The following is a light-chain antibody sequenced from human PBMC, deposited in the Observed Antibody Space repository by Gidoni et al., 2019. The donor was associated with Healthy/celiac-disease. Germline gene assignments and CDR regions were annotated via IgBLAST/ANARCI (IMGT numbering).Light chain of an antibody. V-gene: IGKV3-15*01. CDR3: QQYNNWLPLT. CDR1: QSVSSN. Sequence: EIVMTQSPATLSVSPGERATLSCRASQSVSSNLAWYQQKPGQATRLLIYGASTRATGIPARFSGSGSGTECTLTISSLQSEDCAVYYCQQYNNWLPLTFGGGTKVEIK. J-gene: IGKJ4*01. CDR2: GAS.